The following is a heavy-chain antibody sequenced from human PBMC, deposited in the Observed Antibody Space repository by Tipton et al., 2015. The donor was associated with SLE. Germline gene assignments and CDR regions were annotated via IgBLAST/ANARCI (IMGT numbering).Heavy chain of an antibody. CDR3: AKAPYDYGDHIDF. Sequence: TLSLTCTVSGDSISNYYWSWIRQSAGKGLEWMGRFYPGGTTSYNPSFKSRVTMSADTSKNQFSLKLNSVTAADTAVYYCAKAPYDYGDHIDFWGQGTLVTVSS. D-gene: IGHD4-17*01. V-gene: IGHV4-4*07. CDR2: FYPGGTT. J-gene: IGHJ4*02. CDR1: GDSISNYY.